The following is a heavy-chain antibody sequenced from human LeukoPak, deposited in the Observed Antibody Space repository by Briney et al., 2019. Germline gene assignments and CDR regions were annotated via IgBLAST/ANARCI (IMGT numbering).Heavy chain of an antibody. CDR1: GFTLSNHW. V-gene: IGHV3-7*03. CDR3: AKDGALLRGYSYGFFGY. D-gene: IGHD5-18*01. J-gene: IGHJ4*02. CDR2: IKQDGTEK. Sequence: GGSLRLSCAASGFTLSNHWMIWVRQAPGKGLECVANIKQDGTEKYYLDSVKGRFTISRDNAKNSLYPQMNSLRAEDMALYYCAKDGALLRGYSYGFFGYWGQGTLVTVSP.